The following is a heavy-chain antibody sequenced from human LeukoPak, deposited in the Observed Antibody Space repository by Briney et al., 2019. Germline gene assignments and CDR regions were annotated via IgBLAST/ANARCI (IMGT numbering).Heavy chain of an antibody. CDR3: TRAWRYGMDV. CDR1: GFTFSSYW. J-gene: IGHJ6*02. CDR2: INSDERST. V-gene: IGHV3-74*01. D-gene: IGHD5-12*01. Sequence: GGSLRLSCAASGFTFSSYWTHWVRRAPGKGLVWVSRINSDERSTSYADSVKGRFTISRDNAKNTLYLQMNSLRAEDTAVYSCTRAWRYGMDVWGQGTTVTVSS.